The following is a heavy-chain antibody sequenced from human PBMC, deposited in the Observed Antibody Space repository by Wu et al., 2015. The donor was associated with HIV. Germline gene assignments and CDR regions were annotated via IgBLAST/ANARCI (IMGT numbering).Heavy chain of an antibody. CDR2: ITAYNGNT. D-gene: IGHD1-14*01. CDR1: GYNFGSYG. J-gene: IGHJ6*01. CDR3: AREPPPVRLLLIQSDSXGTKRDRTGSVRPSYRPSPTQTGTGPYG. V-gene: IGHV1-18*01. Sequence: QAQLVQSAGEMKKPGASVRVSCKASGYNFGSYGINWVRQAPGQGLEWMGWITAYNGNTNYTRGRLTLTTDTSTSTAYMDLRNLRSDDTGIYFCAREPPPVRLLLIQSDSXGTKRDRTGSVRPSYRPSPTQTGTGPYG.